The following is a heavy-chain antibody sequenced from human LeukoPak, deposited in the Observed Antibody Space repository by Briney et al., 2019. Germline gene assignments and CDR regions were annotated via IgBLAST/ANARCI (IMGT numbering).Heavy chain of an antibody. CDR2: IYGSGST. D-gene: IGHD3-3*01. J-gene: IGHJ3*02. Sequence: SETLSLTCTVSGASISNYYWSWIRQPAGKGLEWIGRIYGSGSTDYNPSLKSRVTISVDTSKNQFSLKLSSVTAADTAVYYCARCRLSRYYDFWSGYFNAFDIWGQGTMVTVSS. V-gene: IGHV4-4*07. CDR1: GASISNYY. CDR3: ARCRLSRYYDFWSGYFNAFDI.